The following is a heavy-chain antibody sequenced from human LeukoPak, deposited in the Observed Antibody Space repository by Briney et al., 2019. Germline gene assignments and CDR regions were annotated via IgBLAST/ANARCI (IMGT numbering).Heavy chain of an antibody. J-gene: IGHJ4*02. CDR2: FDPEDGET. CDR1: GYTLTELS. CDR3: ARDNAIAVAVDSDY. Sequence: GASVKVSCKVSGYTLTELSMHWVRQAPGKGLEWMGGFDPEDGETIYAQKLQGRVTMTTDTSTSTAYMELRSLRSDDTAVYYCARDNAIAVAVDSDYWGQGTLVTVSS. V-gene: IGHV1-24*01. D-gene: IGHD6-19*01.